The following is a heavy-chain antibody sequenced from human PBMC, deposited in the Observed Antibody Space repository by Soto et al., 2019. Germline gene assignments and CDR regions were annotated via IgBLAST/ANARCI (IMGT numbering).Heavy chain of an antibody. V-gene: IGHV3-30*18. J-gene: IGHJ6*02. CDR3: AKTYDILTGTPYGMDV. CDR2: ISYDGSNK. Sequence: QVPLVESGGGVVQPGRSLRLSCAASGFTFSSYGMHWVRQAPGKGLEWVAVISYDGSNKYYADSVKGRFTISRDNSKNTLYLQMNSLRAEDTAVYYCAKTYDILTGTPYGMDVWGQGTTVTVSS. CDR1: GFTFSSYG. D-gene: IGHD3-9*01.